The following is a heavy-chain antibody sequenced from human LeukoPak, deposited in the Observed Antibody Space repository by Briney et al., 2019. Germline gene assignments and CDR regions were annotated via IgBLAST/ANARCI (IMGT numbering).Heavy chain of an antibody. V-gene: IGHV5-51*01. J-gene: IGHJ4*02. CDR3: ARALVGATTLSY. Sequence: GESLKISCKGSGYSFTTYWIAWVRQMPGKGLEWMGVIYPGDSDTRYSPSFQGQVTLSADKSISTAYLQWSSLKASDTAIYYCARALVGATTLSYWGQGTLVAVSS. D-gene: IGHD1-26*01. CDR2: IYPGDSDT. CDR1: GYSFTTYW.